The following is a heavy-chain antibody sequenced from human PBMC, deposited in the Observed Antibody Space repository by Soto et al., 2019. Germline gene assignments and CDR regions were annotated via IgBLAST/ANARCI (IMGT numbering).Heavy chain of an antibody. J-gene: IGHJ6*02. D-gene: IGHD6-19*01. V-gene: IGHV3-53*01. CDR1: GGSFSGNY. CDR3: ASKTVAGTSGYYYYGMDV. Sequence: ETLSLTCGVYGGSFSGNYWGWFRQSPGKGLEWVSVIYSGGSTYYADSVKGRFTISRDNSKNTLYLQMNSLRAEDTAVYYCASKTVAGTSGYYYYGMDVWGQGTTVTVSS. CDR2: IYSGGST.